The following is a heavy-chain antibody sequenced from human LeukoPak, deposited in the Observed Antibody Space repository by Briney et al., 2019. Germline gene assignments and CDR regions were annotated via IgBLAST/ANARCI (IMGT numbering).Heavy chain of an antibody. D-gene: IGHD4-23*01. J-gene: IGHJ4*02. Sequence: PGGSLRLSCAASGFTFSSYAMHWVRQAPGKGLEYVSAISSSGDSTYYANSVRDRFTISRDNSKNTLYLQMGSLRAEDTAVYYCASSYGSNKNPFEYWGQGTLVTVSS. CDR3: ASSYGSNKNPFEY. CDR1: GFTFSSYA. CDR2: ISSSGDST. V-gene: IGHV3-64*01.